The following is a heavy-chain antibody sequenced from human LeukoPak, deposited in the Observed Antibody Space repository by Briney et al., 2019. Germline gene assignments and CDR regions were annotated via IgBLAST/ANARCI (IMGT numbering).Heavy chain of an antibody. D-gene: IGHD1-26*01. Sequence: GGSLRLSCAASGFTFSSFGMSWVRQAPGKGLEYLSVISSSGGSTYYADSVKGRFTISRDNSKNTLYLQMNSLRAEDTALYYCAREVGSFDYWGQGTLVTVSS. CDR3: AREVGSFDY. J-gene: IGHJ4*02. CDR2: ISSSGGST. CDR1: GFTFSSFG. V-gene: IGHV3-23*01.